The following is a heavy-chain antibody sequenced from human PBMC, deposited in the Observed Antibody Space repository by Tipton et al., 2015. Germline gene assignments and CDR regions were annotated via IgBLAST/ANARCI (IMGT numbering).Heavy chain of an antibody. CDR1: GFTFSSCA. V-gene: IGHV3-23*01. J-gene: IGHJ4*02. CDR3: AKEHTPYCSRTSCYGFYFDY. CDR2: ISGTGVRT. D-gene: IGHD2-2*01. Sequence: GSLRLSCAASGFTFSSCAMSWVRQAPGKGLEWVSSISGTGVRTHHADSVKGRFTISRDNSKNTLYLQMNSLRAEDTAVYYCAKEHTPYCSRTSCYGFYFDYWGQGTLVTVSS.